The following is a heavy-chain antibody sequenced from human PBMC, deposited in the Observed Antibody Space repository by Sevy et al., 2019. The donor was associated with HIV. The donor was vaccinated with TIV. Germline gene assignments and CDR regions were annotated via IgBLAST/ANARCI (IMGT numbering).Heavy chain of an antibody. J-gene: IGHJ4*02. Sequence: GESLKISCKGSGYSFTNDSIAWVRQMPGKGLELMGIIYPYDSDTRYSPSYQGQVTISADKSISTAYLQWSSLKASDTATYYCARPLYGDISYLDYWGQGTLVTVSS. CDR2: IYPYDSDT. V-gene: IGHV5-51*01. D-gene: IGHD4-17*01. CDR1: GYSFTNDS. CDR3: ARPLYGDISYLDY.